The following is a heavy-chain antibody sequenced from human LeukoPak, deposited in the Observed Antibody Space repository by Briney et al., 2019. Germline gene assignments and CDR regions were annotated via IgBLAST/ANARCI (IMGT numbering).Heavy chain of an antibody. CDR3: ARAAIRHYFDY. J-gene: IGHJ4*02. V-gene: IGHV4-31*03. D-gene: IGHD3-3*01. Sequence: SETLSLTCTVSGGSISSGGYYWSWIRQHPGKGLEWIGYIYYSGSTYYNPSLKSRVTISVDTSKNQFSLKLSSVTAADTAVYYCARAAIRHYFDYWGQGTLITVSS. CDR1: GGSISSGGYY. CDR2: IYYSGST.